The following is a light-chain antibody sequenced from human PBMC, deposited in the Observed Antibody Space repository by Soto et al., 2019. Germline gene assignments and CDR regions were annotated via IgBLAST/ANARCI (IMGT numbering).Light chain of an antibody. J-gene: IGKJ3*01. Sequence: DIQMTQSPSSLSAAVGDRVTNTCRASQGIDTYLAWYQQKPGKVPKLLIYAASTLQSGVPSRFSGSGSGTDFTLTISSLQPEDVATYYCQKYTRAPFTFGPGTKVDIK. CDR3: QKYTRAPFT. CDR2: AAS. CDR1: QGIDTY. V-gene: IGKV1-27*01.